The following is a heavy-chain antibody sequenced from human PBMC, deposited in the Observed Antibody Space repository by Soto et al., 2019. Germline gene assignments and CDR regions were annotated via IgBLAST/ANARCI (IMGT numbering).Heavy chain of an antibody. J-gene: IGHJ6*02. CDR3: ARRGYDFNGMDV. V-gene: IGHV4-31*03. CDR2: INDSGST. CDR1: GDSISSGGYF. D-gene: IGHD6-25*01. Sequence: SETLSLTCSVSGDSISSGGYFWSWIRQHPGKGLEWLGYINDSGSTYYNPSLKSRVSISVDTSKNQFSLKLKSVTAADTAVYYCARRGYDFNGMDVWGQGATVTV.